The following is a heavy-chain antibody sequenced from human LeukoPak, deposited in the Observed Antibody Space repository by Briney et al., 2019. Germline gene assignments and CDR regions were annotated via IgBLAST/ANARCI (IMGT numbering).Heavy chain of an antibody. CDR1: GYSFTAYS. D-gene: IGHD2-8*01. Sequence: ASVKVSCKASGYSFTAYSLHWVRQAPGQGLEWMGFINPNSGDTNYAQKFQGRVTMTRDTSINTAYMELSRLSSDDTAVYYCARDGLMVYDNWFDPWGQGTLVTVSS. CDR3: ARDGLMVYDNWFDP. J-gene: IGHJ5*02. CDR2: INPNSGDT. V-gene: IGHV1-2*02.